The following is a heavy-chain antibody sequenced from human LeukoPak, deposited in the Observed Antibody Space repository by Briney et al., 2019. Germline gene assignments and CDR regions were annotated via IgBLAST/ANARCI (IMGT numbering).Heavy chain of an antibody. CDR3: ARDAPAFGVVSDY. V-gene: IGHV3-7*03. Sequence: GGSLRLSCAASGFTFSSYWMSWLRQAPGKGLEWVANINKDGSETYYVDSVKGRFTISRDNTKNSLHLQMNSLRVEDTAVYYCARDAPAFGVVSDYWGQGTLVTVSS. CDR2: INKDGSET. D-gene: IGHD3-3*01. CDR1: GFTFSSYW. J-gene: IGHJ4*02.